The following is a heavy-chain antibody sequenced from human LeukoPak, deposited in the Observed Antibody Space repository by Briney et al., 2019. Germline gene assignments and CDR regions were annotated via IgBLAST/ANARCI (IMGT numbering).Heavy chain of an antibody. CDR2: ISAYNGNT. V-gene: IGHV1-18*01. Sequence: ASVKVSCKASGYTFINYGISWVRQAPGQGLEWMGWISAYNGNTDYRQKFQGRVTMTTDTSTSTAYMELRSLRSDDTAVHYCARSQWLVRCFDYWGQGTLVTVSS. CDR1: GYTFINYG. J-gene: IGHJ4*02. D-gene: IGHD6-19*01. CDR3: ARSQWLVRCFDY.